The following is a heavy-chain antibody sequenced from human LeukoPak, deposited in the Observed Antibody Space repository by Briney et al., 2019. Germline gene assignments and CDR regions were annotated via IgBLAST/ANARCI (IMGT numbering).Heavy chain of an antibody. V-gene: IGHV4-38-2*02. D-gene: IGHD2-2*03. Sequence: PSETLSLTCTVSGYSISSGYYWGWIRQPPGKGLEWIGTIYHSGSPYYNPSLKSRVTISVDTSKNQFSLKLSSVTAAATAVYYCARTNGYCSSSSSYGNFDYWGQGTLVTVSS. CDR3: ARTNGYCSSSSSYGNFDY. CDR2: IYHSGSP. J-gene: IGHJ4*02. CDR1: GYSISSGYY.